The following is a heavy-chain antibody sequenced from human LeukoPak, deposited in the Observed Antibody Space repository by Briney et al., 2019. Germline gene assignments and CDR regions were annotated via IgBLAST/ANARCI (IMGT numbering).Heavy chain of an antibody. J-gene: IGHJ6*02. CDR1: DESFNNSY. CDR2: INHSGRT. CDR3: ARGRVGATFYGMDV. V-gene: IGHV4-34*01. D-gene: IGHD1-26*01. Sequence: SETLSLTCAVYDESFNNSYWNWIRQSPGRGLEWIGEINHSGRTNYNPSLKSRVTISVDTSKNQISLKLSSVTAADTAVYYCARGRVGATFYGMDVWGQGTTVTVSS.